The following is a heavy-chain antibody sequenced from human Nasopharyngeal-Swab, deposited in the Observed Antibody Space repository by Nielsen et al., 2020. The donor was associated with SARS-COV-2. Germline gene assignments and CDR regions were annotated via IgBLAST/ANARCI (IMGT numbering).Heavy chain of an antibody. CDR1: GFTFSSYS. CDR2: ITGNGDTT. D-gene: IGHD2-15*01. Sequence: GGSLRLSCAASGFTFSSYSMSWLRQAPGKGLEWVSTITGNGDTTYYADSVKGRFTISRDNSENTVYLQMNSLRAEDTAVYYCARCSPSKCHLGNGLDVWGQGTTVTVSS. J-gene: IGHJ6*02. CDR3: ARCSPSKCHLGNGLDV. V-gene: IGHV3-23*01.